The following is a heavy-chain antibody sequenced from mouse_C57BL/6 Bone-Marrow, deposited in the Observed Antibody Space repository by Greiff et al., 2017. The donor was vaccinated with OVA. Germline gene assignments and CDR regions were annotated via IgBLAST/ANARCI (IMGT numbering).Heavy chain of an antibody. CDR1: GYAFSSYW. CDR3: ANLYYGYDHWYFDV. V-gene: IGHV1-80*01. D-gene: IGHD2-2*01. CDR2: IYPGDGDT. Sequence: QVQLKESGAELVKPGASVKISCKASGYAFSSYWMNWVKQRPGKGLEWIGQIYPGDGDTNYNGKFKGKATLTADKSSSTAYMQLSSLTSEDSAVYFCANLYYGYDHWYFDVWGTGTTVTVSS. J-gene: IGHJ1*03.